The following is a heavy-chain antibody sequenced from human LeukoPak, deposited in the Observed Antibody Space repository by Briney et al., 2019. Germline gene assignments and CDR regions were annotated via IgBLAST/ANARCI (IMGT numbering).Heavy chain of an antibody. V-gene: IGHV3-21*01. CDR3: VRDWNIVVLQQ. Sequence: GGSLRLSCAASGFTFSSYSMNWVRQAPGKGLEWVSSISSSSSYIYYADSMKGRFTISRDNAKNSLYLQMNSLRAEDTAVYYCVRDWNIVVLQQWGQGTRVTVSS. CDR1: GFTFSSYS. D-gene: IGHD3-22*01. CDR2: ISSSSSYI. J-gene: IGHJ1*01.